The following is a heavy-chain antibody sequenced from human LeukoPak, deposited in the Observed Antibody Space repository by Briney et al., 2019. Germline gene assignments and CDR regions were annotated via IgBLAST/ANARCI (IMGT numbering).Heavy chain of an antibody. J-gene: IGHJ4*02. D-gene: IGHD3-22*01. Sequence: GESLKISCKGSGYSFTSYWIGWVRQMPGKGLEWMGIIYPGDSDTRYSPSFQGQVTISADKSISTAYLQWSSLKASDTAMYYCASTYYYDSNGYYYGGFDYWGQGTLVTVSS. V-gene: IGHV5-51*01. CDR3: ASTYYYDSNGYYYGGFDY. CDR1: GYSFTSYW. CDR2: IYPGDSDT.